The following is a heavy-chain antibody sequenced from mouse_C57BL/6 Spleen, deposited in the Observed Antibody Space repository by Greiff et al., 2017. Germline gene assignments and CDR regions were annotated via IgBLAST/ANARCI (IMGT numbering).Heavy chain of an antibody. CDR2: ISSGGSYT. CDR1: GFTFSSYG. V-gene: IGHV5-6*01. Sequence: EVQLVESGGDLVKPGGSLKLSCAASGFTFSSYGMSWVRQTPDKRLEWVATISSGGSYTYYPDSVKGRFTISRDNAKNTLYLQMSSLKSEDTAMYYCARRGYDDDDEGYAMDYWGQGTSVTVSS. D-gene: IGHD2-4*01. J-gene: IGHJ4*01. CDR3: ARRGYDDDDEGYAMDY.